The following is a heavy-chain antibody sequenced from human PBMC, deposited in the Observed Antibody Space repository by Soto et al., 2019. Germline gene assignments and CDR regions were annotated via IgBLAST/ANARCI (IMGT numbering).Heavy chain of an antibody. J-gene: IGHJ6*02. CDR3: AKGRAVVPAAKFYYGMDV. V-gene: IGHV3-23*01. CDR1: GFTFSNYA. CDR2: VSASGGTA. Sequence: VGSLRLSCAASGFTFSNYAMSWVRQAPGKGLEWVSAVSASGGTAYYADSVRGRFTISRDRSKNTLYLQMNSLRADDTAVYYCAKGRAVVPAAKFYYGMDVWGQGTTVTVSS. D-gene: IGHD2-2*01.